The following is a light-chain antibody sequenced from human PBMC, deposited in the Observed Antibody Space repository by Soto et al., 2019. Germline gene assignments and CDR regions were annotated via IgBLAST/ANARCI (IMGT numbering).Light chain of an antibody. CDR2: GAS. CDR1: QSVRSSY. J-gene: IGKJ1*01. CDR3: QQYGNSPRT. V-gene: IGKV3-20*01. Sequence: EIVLTQSPGTLSLSPGERATLSCRASQSVRSSYLTWYQQQPGQAPRLLIYGASSRATRIPDRFSGSGSGTDFTLTISSLEPEEFAVYYCQQYGNSPRTFGQGTKVEIK.